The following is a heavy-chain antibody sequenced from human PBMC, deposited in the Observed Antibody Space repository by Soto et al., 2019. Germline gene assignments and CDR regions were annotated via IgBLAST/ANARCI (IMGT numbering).Heavy chain of an antibody. CDR1: GGSISSGGYY. CDR2: IYYSGST. V-gene: IGHV4-31*03. J-gene: IGHJ5*02. CDR3: ARGGGHGEWLLYGFNWFDP. D-gene: IGHD3-3*01. Sequence: QVQLQESGPGLVKPSQTLSLTCTVSGGSISSGGYYWSWIRQHPGKGLEWIGYIYYSGSTYYNPSLKSRVTISVDTSKNQFSLKLSSVTAADTAVYYCARGGGHGEWLLYGFNWFDPWGQGTLVTVSS.